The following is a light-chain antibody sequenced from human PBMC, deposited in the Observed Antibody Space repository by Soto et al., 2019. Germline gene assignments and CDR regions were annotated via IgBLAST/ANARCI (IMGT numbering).Light chain of an antibody. Sequence: QSVLTQPASVSGSPGQSITISCTGTSSDVGAYNYVSWYQQHLGKVPKLMISEVSNRPSGVSNRFSASKSGNTASLTISGLQAEDEADYYCSSYTNSDTLVFGGGTKLTVL. V-gene: IGLV2-14*01. CDR2: EVS. J-gene: IGLJ3*02. CDR3: SSYTNSDTLV. CDR1: SSDVGAYNY.